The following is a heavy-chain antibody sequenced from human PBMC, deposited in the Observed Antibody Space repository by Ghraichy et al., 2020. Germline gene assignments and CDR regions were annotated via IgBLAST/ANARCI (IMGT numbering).Heavy chain of an antibody. J-gene: IGHJ4*02. CDR2: VSGGGDNT. D-gene: IGHD3/OR15-3a*01. V-gene: IGHV3-23*01. CDR1: GFTFSNYA. Sequence: GGSLRLSCAASGFTFSNYAMSWVRQAPGKGLEWVSSVSGGGDNTYYADSVKGRFTISRDNSKNTLYLQMITLRAEDTALYYCAKAPDWGPRYHFDYWGQGSLVTVSS. CDR3: AKAPDWGPRYHFDY.